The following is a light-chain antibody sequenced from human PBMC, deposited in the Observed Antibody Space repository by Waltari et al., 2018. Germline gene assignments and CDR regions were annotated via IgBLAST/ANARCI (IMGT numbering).Light chain of an antibody. CDR1: SSAVGRYNY. J-gene: IGLJ2*01. V-gene: IGLV2-8*01. CDR2: EVS. Sequence: QSALPQPPSASGSPGQSVPISCTGTSSAVGRYNYVSWYQQHPGKAPKIMIYEVSKRPSGVPSRLSGSKSCNTASLTVSGLQAEDEADYYCSSYAGSNNVVFGGGTKLTVL. CDR3: SSYAGSNNVV.